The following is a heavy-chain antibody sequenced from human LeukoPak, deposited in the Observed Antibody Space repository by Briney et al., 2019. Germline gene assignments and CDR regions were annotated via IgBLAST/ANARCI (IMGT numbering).Heavy chain of an antibody. CDR3: ARGKYNWNSSPNDY. CDR2: INPDSGGT. D-gene: IGHD1-7*01. CDR1: GYTFTGYY. Sequence: ASVKLSCKASGYTFTGYYMHWVRQAPGQGLGWMGWINPDSGGTNYAQNFQGRVTMPRDTSISTAYMELSRLRSDDTAVYYCARGKYNWNSSPNDYWGQGTLVTVSS. V-gene: IGHV1-2*02. J-gene: IGHJ4*02.